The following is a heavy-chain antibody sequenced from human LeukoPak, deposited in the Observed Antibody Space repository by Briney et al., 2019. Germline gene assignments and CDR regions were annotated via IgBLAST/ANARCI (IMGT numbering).Heavy chain of an antibody. CDR3: TKTTTGYSSGQYPGWPADH. J-gene: IGHJ4*02. D-gene: IGHD3-22*01. Sequence: GGSLRLSCAASGFTFSSYAMSWVRQAPGKGLEWVSAISGSGGRTYYADSVKGRFTISRDNSKNTVYLQMDSLRGEDTALYYCTKTTTGYSSGQYPGWPADHWGQGALVTVSS. V-gene: IGHV3-23*01. CDR2: ISGSGGRT. CDR1: GFTFSSYA.